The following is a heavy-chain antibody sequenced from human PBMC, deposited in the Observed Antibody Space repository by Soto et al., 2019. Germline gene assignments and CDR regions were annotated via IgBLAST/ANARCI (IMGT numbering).Heavy chain of an antibody. CDR3: ASGPGYYGSGSYFADYYYYGMDV. CDR2: ISAYNGNT. CDR1: GYTFTSYG. Sequence: QVQLVQSGAEVKKPGASVKVSCKASGYTFTSYGISWVRQAPGQGLEWMGWISAYNGNTNYAQKLQGRGTMTTDTSTSTAYMELRSLRSDDTAVYYCASGPGYYGSGSYFADYYYYGMDVWGQGTTVTVSS. J-gene: IGHJ6*02. V-gene: IGHV1-18*01. D-gene: IGHD3-10*01.